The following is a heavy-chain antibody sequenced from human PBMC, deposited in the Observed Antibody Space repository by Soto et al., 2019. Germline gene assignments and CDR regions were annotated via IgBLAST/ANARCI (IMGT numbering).Heavy chain of an antibody. Sequence: GESLKISCKGSGYSFTSYWIGWVRQMPGKGLEWMGIIYPGDSDTRYSPSFQGQVTISADKSISTAYLQWSSLKASDTAMYYCASSPRYCSGGSCYSLGIAFDIWGQGTMVTVSS. V-gene: IGHV5-51*01. CDR2: IYPGDSDT. J-gene: IGHJ3*02. D-gene: IGHD2-15*01. CDR3: ASSPRYCSGGSCYSLGIAFDI. CDR1: GYSFTSYW.